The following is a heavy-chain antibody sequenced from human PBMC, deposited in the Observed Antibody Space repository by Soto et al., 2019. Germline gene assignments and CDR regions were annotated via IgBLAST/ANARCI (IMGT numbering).Heavy chain of an antibody. CDR2: IYYSGST. Sequence: QVQLQESGPGLVKPSQTLSLTCTVSGGSISSGGYYWSWIRQHPGKGLEWIGYIYYSGSTYYNPSLMSRVTISVDTSKNQFSLKLSSVTAADTAVYYCARAVTPRGDAFDIWGQGTMVTVSS. J-gene: IGHJ3*02. V-gene: IGHV4-31*03. D-gene: IGHD3-10*01. CDR1: GGSISSGGYY. CDR3: ARAVTPRGDAFDI.